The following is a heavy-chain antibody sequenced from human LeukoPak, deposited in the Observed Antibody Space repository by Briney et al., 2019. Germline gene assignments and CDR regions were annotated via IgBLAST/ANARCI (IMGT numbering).Heavy chain of an antibody. CDR1: GYTFTSSS. V-gene: IGHV1-69*13. CDR3: ARTLNDFWSGYYNY. Sequence: GASVNVSCKSPGYTFTSSSISLVRQAPGQGLEWMGGIIPIFSAANYAHKVPGIVTITADESTSTAYMELSSLRSEDTAVYYSARTLNDFWSGYYNYWGQGTLVTVST. CDR2: IIPIFSAA. J-gene: IGHJ4*02. D-gene: IGHD3-3*01.